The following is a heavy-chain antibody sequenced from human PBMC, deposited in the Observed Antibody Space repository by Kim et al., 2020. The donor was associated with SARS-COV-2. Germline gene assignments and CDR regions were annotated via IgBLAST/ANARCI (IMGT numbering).Heavy chain of an antibody. Sequence: VDSVKGRFTISRENAKNSLYLQMNSLRAEDTAVYYCARDLDAQHSNWFDPWGQGTLVTVSS. J-gene: IGHJ5*02. CDR3: ARDLDAQHSNWFDP. D-gene: IGHD3-3*02. V-gene: IGHV3-7*03.